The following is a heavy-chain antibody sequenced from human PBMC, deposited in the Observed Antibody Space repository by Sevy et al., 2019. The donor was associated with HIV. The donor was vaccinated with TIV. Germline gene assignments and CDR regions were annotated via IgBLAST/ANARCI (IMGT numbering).Heavy chain of an antibody. J-gene: IGHJ3*02. D-gene: IGHD3-22*01. Sequence: GGSLRLSCAASGFSVSDTYMSWVRQAPGKGLEWASVIYSGDKTYHADSVKGRFTISRDSSKNTIYLQLNSLRTEDTAVYYCARLNVYYYDDDGYYTTGNAFDIWGQGTMVTVSS. CDR2: IYSGDKT. CDR3: ARLNVYYYDDDGYYTTGNAFDI. CDR1: GFSVSDTY. V-gene: IGHV3-53*01.